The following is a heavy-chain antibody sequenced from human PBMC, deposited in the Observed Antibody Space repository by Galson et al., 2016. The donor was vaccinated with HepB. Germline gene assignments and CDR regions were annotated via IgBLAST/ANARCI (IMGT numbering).Heavy chain of an antibody. CDR3: ARDCAAGICGIDV. D-gene: IGHD6-19*01. CDR2: IDTAGDT. CDR1: GFTFSTYD. V-gene: IGHV3-13*01. J-gene: IGHJ6*02. Sequence: SLRLSCAASGFTFSTYDMHWVRQATGKGLEWVSAIDTAGDTYYPGSVKGRFTISRENAKNSLYLQMNSLRADDTAVYYCARDCAAGICGIDVWGQGTTVTVSS.